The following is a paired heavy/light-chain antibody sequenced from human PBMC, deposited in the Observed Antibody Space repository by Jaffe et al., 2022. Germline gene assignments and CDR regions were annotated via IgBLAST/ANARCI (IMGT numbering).Light chain of an antibody. CDR3: HVWDSSRDRQGV. V-gene: IGLV3-21*02. J-gene: IGLJ3*02. CDR2: VDS. CDR1: NIGTKD. Sequence: SYVLTQPPSVSVAPQQTARITCGGNNIGTKDVHWYQQKPGQAPVLVVYVDSDRPSGIPDRFSGSNSGNTATLTISRVEVGDEADYYCHVWDSSRDRQGVFGGGTKLTVL.
Heavy chain of an antibody. J-gene: IGHJ4*02. V-gene: IGHV3-30*02. CDR1: GFTFNTYG. Sequence: QVQLVDSGGGVVQPGGSLRLSCAASGFTFNTYGMHWVRQAPGKGLEWVAFIHYSGGDKYYADSVKGRFTISRDNSKNTLYLQMSSLRHEDTAVYYCAKDQLEHCSSTSCHCFDYWGQGTLVIVSS. CDR2: IHYSGGDK. D-gene: IGHD2-2*01. CDR3: AKDQLEHCSSTSCHCFDY.